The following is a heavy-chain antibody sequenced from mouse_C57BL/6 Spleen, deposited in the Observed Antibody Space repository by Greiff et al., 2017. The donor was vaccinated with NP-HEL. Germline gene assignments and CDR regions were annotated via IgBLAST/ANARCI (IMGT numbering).Heavy chain of an antibody. D-gene: IGHD2-4*01. J-gene: IGHJ4*01. CDR1: GYTFTSYW. Sequence: VQLQQSGAELAKPGASVKLSCKASGYTFTSYWMHWVKQRPGQGLEWIGYINPSSGYTKYNQKFKDKATLTADKSSSTAYMQLSSLTYEDSAVYYCARAGVRDYDYDVGFAMDYWGQGTSVTVSS. CDR2: INPSSGYT. V-gene: IGHV1-7*01. CDR3: ARAGVRDYDYDVGFAMDY.